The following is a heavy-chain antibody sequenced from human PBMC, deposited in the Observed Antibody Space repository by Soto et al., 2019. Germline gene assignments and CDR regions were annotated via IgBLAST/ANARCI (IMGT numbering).Heavy chain of an antibody. V-gene: IGHV4-30-4*01. CDR1: GGSISSGDYY. J-gene: IGHJ4*02. CDR2: IYYSGST. CDR3: ASIESPYGDYGY. D-gene: IGHD4-17*01. Sequence: PSETLSLTCTVSGGSISSGDYYWSWIRQPPGKGLEWIGYIYYSGSTYYNPSLKSRVTLSVDTSKNQFSLKLSSVTAADTAVYYCASIESPYGDYGYWGQGTLVTVSS.